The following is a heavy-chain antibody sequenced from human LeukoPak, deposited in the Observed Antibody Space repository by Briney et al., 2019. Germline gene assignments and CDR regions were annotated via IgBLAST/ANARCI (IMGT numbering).Heavy chain of an antibody. CDR1: GFTFSSYA. D-gene: IGHD5-18*01. CDR2: ISGSGGST. CDR3: AKAGIQLWFDY. Sequence: GGSLRLSCAASGFTFSSYAMRWVRQAPGKGLAWVSAISGSGGSTCYADSVKGRFTISRDNSKNTLYLQMNSLRAEDTAVYYCAKAGIQLWFDYWGQGTLVTVSS. J-gene: IGHJ5*01. V-gene: IGHV3-23*01.